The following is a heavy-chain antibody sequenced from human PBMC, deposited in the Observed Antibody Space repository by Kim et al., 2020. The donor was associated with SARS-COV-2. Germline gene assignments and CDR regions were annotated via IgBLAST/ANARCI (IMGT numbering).Heavy chain of an antibody. V-gene: IGHV3-21*06. J-gene: IGHJ5*02. Sequence: ADSRKGRITIPRDNPKNSLYLKMNSLRSEETAVYYCARDAWFGELPTLDPWGQGTLVTVSS. CDR3: ARDAWFGELPTLDP. D-gene: IGHD3-10*01.